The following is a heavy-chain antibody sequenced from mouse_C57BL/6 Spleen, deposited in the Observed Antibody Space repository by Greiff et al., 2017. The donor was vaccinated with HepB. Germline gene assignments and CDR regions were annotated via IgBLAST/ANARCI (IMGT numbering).Heavy chain of an antibody. J-gene: IGHJ3*01. CDR1: GYTFTDYY. V-gene: IGHV1-76*01. Sequence: QVHVKQSGAELVRPGASVKLSCKASGYTFTDYYINWVKQRPGQGLEWIARIYPGSGNTYYNEKFKGKATLTAEKSSSTAYMQLSSLTSEDSAVYFCARGFYYDYDWFAYWGQGTLVTVSA. D-gene: IGHD2-4*01. CDR3: ARGFYYDYDWFAY. CDR2: IYPGSGNT.